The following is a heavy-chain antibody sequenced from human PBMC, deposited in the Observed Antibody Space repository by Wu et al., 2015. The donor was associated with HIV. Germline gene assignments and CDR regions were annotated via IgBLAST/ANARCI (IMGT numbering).Heavy chain of an antibody. CDR1: GGTFNNYA. J-gene: IGHJ5*02. V-gene: IGHV1-69*05. CDR2: IIPIFGTS. D-gene: IGHD3-10*01. CDR3: ARELEDPTIMVRAGFDP. Sequence: QVQLVQSGAEVKKPGSSVKVSCKASGGTFNNYAINWVRQAPGQGLEWMGGIIPIFGTSNYAQKFQGRVTITSDVYTSTVYLELSSLRSEDTAIYYCARELEDPTIMVRAGFDPWGQGNPGHRLL.